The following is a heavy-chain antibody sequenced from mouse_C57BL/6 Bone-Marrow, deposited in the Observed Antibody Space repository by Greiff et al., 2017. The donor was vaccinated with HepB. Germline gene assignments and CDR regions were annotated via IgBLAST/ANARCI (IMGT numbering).Heavy chain of an antibody. D-gene: IGHD2-3*01. CDR1: GFSLTSYA. CDR3: ASGWLLRYWYFDV. Sequence: VQLQESGPGLVAPSQSLSITCTVSGFSLTSYAISWVRQPPGKGLEWLGVIWTGGGTNYTSALKSRLSISKDNSKSQVFLKMNSLKTDDTARYYCASGWLLRYWYFDVWGTGTTVTVSS. J-gene: IGHJ1*03. V-gene: IGHV2-9-1*01. CDR2: IWTGGGT.